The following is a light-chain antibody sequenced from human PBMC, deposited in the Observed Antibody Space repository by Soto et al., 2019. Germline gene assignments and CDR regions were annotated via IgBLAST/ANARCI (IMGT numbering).Light chain of an antibody. CDR2: AAS. V-gene: IGKV1-12*01. CDR1: QYISSW. Sequence: DIQMTQSPSSVSASVGDRVTITCRASQYISSWLAWYQQKPGKAPQLLIYAASSLQSGVPSRFSGSGSGTDFTLTISRLEPEDFAVYHCQQYGSSPPTFGGGTKVEI. J-gene: IGKJ4*01. CDR3: QQYGSSPPT.